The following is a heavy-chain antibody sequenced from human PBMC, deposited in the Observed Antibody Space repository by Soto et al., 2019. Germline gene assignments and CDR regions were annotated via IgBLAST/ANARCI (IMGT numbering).Heavy chain of an antibody. Sequence: QVQLQESGPGLVKPSGTLSLTCAVSSASISATNWWSWVRQPPGKGLEWIGQIYHSGSTNYNPSRKSRVTISVDTSKNQFSLDLSSVTAADTAVYYCGVVVVPAAVHYWGQGTLVTVSS. V-gene: IGHV4-4*02. CDR2: IYHSGST. CDR3: GVVVVPAAVHY. J-gene: IGHJ4*02. CDR1: SASISATNW. D-gene: IGHD2-2*01.